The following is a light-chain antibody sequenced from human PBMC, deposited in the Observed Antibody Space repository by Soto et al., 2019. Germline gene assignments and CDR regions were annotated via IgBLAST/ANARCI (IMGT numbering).Light chain of an antibody. CDR1: QSISSY. J-gene: IGKJ2*01. Sequence: DIQMTQSPSSLSASVGDRVTITCRASQSISSYLNWYQQKPGKAPKLLSYAASSLQSGVPSRFSGSGSGTDFTLTISSLQPEYFATYYCQQSYSTPTFGQGTKLEIK. V-gene: IGKV1-39*01. CDR2: AAS. CDR3: QQSYSTPT.